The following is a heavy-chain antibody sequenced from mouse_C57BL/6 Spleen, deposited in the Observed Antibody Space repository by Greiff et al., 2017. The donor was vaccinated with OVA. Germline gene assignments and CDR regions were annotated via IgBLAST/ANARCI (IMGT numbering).Heavy chain of an antibody. V-gene: IGHV1-42*01. D-gene: IGHD6-1*01. CDR2: ISPSTGGT. J-gene: IGHJ3*01. CDR3: ASGEAFWFAY. Sequence: EVQLQQSGPELVKPGASVKISCTASGYSFTGYYMNWVKQSPEKSLEWIGEISPSTGGTTYNQKFKAKVTLSVDKSYSTAYMQLKILTSEASAVYYCASGEAFWFAYWGQGTLVTVSA. CDR1: GYSFTGYY.